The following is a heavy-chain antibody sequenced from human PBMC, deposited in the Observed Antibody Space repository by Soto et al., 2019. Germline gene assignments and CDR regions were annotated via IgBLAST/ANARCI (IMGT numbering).Heavy chain of an antibody. D-gene: IGHD6-13*01. CDR1: GFTFSSYW. CDR3: ARESAEDSSSWRYNWFDP. CDR2: IKQDGSEK. Sequence: GGSLRLSCAASGFTFSSYWMSWVRQAPGKGLEWVANIKQDGSEKYYVESVKGRFTISRDNAKNSLYLQMNSLRAEDTAVYYCARESAEDSSSWRYNWFDPWGQGTLVTVSS. J-gene: IGHJ5*02. V-gene: IGHV3-7*05.